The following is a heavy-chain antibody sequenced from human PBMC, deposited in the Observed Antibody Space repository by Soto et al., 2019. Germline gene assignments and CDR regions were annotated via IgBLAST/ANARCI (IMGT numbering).Heavy chain of an antibody. CDR1: GGSFSGYY. Sequence: LSGNLSLTCAVNGGSFSGYYWSWIRQPPGKGLEWIGEINRSGTTNYNPSLKSRVTISAGTSKNQISLKLRSATAADTAVYFRARVGGGVYAVRYYYSYYGMDVWGQGNTVT. J-gene: IGHJ6*02. CDR3: ARVGGGVYAVRYYYSYYGMDV. D-gene: IGHD2-8*01. CDR2: INRSGTT. V-gene: IGHV4-34*01.